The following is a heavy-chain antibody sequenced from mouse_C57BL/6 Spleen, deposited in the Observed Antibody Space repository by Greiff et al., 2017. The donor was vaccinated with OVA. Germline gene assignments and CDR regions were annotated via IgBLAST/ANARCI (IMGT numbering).Heavy chain of an antibody. J-gene: IGHJ3*01. V-gene: IGHV5-16*01. Sequence: EVQLVESEGGLVQPGSSMKLSCTASGFTFSDYYMAWVRQVPEKGLEWVANINYDGSSTYYLASLKSRFIISRDNAKNILYLQMSSLKSEDTATYYCAREGVHDYGGFAYWGQGTLVTVSA. CDR3: AREGVHDYGGFAY. CDR1: GFTFSDYY. CDR2: INYDGSST. D-gene: IGHD2-4*01.